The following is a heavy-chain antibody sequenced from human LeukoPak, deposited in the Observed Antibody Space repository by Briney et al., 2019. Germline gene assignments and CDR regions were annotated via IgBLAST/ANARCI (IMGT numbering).Heavy chain of an antibody. D-gene: IGHD3-22*01. CDR2: IVVGSGNT. J-gene: IGHJ4*02. V-gene: IGHV1-58*02. CDR1: GFTFTSSA. Sequence: GASVKVSCKASGFTFTSSAMQWVRPARGQRLEWIGWIVVGSGNTNYAQKFQERVTITRDMSTSTAYMELSSLRSEDTAVYYCAAGRDSSGYYSRYWGQGTLVTVSS. CDR3: AAGRDSSGYYSRY.